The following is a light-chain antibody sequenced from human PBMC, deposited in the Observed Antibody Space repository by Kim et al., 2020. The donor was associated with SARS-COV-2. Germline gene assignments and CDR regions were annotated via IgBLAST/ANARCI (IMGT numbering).Light chain of an antibody. Sequence: AAVGERITITCRASQGISEYLAWYQQRPGKVPKLLIYGPSVLQSGAPSRFSGSGSGTVFTFTISRLQPEDVGTYYCQKYNSAPRTFGQGTKVDIK. J-gene: IGKJ1*01. CDR2: GPS. V-gene: IGKV1-27*01. CDR1: QGISEY. CDR3: QKYNSAPRT.